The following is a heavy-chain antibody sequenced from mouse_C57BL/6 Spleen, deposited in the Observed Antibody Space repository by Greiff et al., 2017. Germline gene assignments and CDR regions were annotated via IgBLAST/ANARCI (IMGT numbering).Heavy chain of an antibody. CDR3: ARGGTAPYAMDY. V-gene: IGHV5-17*01. Sequence: EVKLVESGGGLVKPGGSLKLSCAASGFTFSDYGMHWVRQAPEKGLEWVAYISSGSSTIYYADTVKGRFTISRDNAKNTLFLQMTSLRSEDTAMYYCARGGTAPYAMDYWGQGTSVTVSS. CDR1: GFTFSDYG. D-gene: IGHD3-1*01. J-gene: IGHJ4*01. CDR2: ISSGSSTI.